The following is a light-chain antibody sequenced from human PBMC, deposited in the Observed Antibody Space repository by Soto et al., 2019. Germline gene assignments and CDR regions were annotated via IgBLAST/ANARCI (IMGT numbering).Light chain of an antibody. Sequence: EIVLTQSPGTRSLSPGERATLSSRDSQSVSSSYLAWYQQKPGQAPRLLIYCASTRATGIPDRFSGRGSGTDFTIAISRLEPADFAVYYYQQYGSSPPFTFGQGTKLEIK. CDR3: QQYGSSPPFT. V-gene: IGKV3-20*01. CDR1: QSVSSSY. CDR2: CAS. J-gene: IGKJ2*01.